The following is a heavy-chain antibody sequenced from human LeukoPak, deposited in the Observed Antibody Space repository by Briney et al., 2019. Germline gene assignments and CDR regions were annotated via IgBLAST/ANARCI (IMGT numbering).Heavy chain of an antibody. D-gene: IGHD2-2*01. J-gene: IGHJ3*02. CDR1: GGSLSGSS. V-gene: IGHV4-34*01. CDR3: AKNCSSTSCYWNDAFDI. CDR2: INNSGST. Sequence: KPSETLSLTCAVYGGSLSGSSWSSGRPPPRKGGWWVGGINNSGSTNYNPSLKSRVTIYVDTHKNQFSLKLSSVTAADTAGYDCAKNCSSTSCYWNDAFDIWGQGTMVTVSS.